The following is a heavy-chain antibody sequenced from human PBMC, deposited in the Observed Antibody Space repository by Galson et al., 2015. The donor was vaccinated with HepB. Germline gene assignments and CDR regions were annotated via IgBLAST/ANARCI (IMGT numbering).Heavy chain of an antibody. J-gene: IGHJ4*02. V-gene: IGHV1-69*13. Sequence: SVKVSCKASGRDFNSNNINWVRQVPGQGLEWMGGIIPIFRIGNYAQKFQGRVLIDADESTRTAYLELSKLTSEDTAMYYCANSGECSGGSCFEGFWRQGTPVTVSS. CDR3: ANSGECSGGSCFEGF. CDR2: IIPIFRIG. CDR1: GRDFNSNN. D-gene: IGHD2-15*01.